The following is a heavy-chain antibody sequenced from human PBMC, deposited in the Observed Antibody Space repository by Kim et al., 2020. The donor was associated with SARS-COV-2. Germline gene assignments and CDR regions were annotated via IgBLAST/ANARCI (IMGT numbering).Heavy chain of an antibody. V-gene: IGHV4-4*02. Sequence: SETLSLTCAVSGGSISSPYWWSWVHQSPGMGLELIGEIFHSGSTNYNPSLKGRGTISVDKSKNQFSLTLRSVTAADTAVYYCARAGRLASSSNPPDYYALDVWGQGTTVTVSS. CDR2: IFHSGST. CDR1: GGSISSPYW. J-gene: IGHJ6*02. CDR3: ARAGRLASSSNPPDYYALDV. D-gene: IGHD3-3*02.